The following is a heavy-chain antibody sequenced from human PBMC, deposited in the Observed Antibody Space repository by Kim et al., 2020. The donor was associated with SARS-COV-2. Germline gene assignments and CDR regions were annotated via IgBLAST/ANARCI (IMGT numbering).Heavy chain of an antibody. CDR3: ARVASCTSCYQWDYYYGMDV. Sequence: SVKVSCKASGGTFSSYAISWVRQAPGQGLEWMGGIIPIFGTANYAQKFQGRVTITADESTSTAYMELSSLRSEDTAVYYCARVASCTSCYQWDYYYGMDVWGQGTTVTVSS. CDR2: IIPIFGTA. J-gene: IGHJ6*02. D-gene: IGHD2-2*01. CDR1: GGTFSSYA. V-gene: IGHV1-69*13.